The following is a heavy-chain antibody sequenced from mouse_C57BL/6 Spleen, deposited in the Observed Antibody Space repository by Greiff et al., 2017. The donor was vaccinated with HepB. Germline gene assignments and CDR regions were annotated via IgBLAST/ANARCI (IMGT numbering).Heavy chain of an antibody. V-gene: IGHV2-2*01. CDR3: ARNGPVVATSYFDY. CDR1: GFSLTSYG. D-gene: IGHD1-1*01. J-gene: IGHJ2*01. Sequence: QVHVKQSGPGLVQPSQSLSITCTVSGFSLTSYGVHWVRQSPGKGLEWLGVIWSGGSTDYNAAFISRLSISKDNSKSQVFFKMNSLQADDTAIYYCARNGPVVATSYFDYWGQGTTLTVSS. CDR2: IWSGGST.